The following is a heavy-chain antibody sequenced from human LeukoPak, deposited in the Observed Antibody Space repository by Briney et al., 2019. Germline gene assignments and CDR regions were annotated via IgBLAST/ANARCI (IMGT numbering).Heavy chain of an antibody. CDR1: GGSFSGYY. CDR3: ASQRRAGLYYYYGMDV. Sequence: SETLSLTCAVYGGSFSGYYWSWIRQPPGKGLEWIGEINHSGSTNHNPSLKSRVTISVDTSKNQFSLKLSSVTAADTAVYYCASQRRAGLYYYYGMDVWGQGTTVTVSS. V-gene: IGHV4-34*01. D-gene: IGHD1-1*01. J-gene: IGHJ6*02. CDR2: INHSGST.